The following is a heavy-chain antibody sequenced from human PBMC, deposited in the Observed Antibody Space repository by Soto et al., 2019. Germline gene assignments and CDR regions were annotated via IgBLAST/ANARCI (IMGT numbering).Heavy chain of an antibody. CDR1: GGSIRSGGYY. CDR2: IYYSGNT. J-gene: IGHJ6*02. D-gene: IGHD5-18*01. Sequence: LSLTCTVSGGSIRSGGYYWSWVRQNPRRGLEWIGNIYYSGNTYYNPSLKSRLTISVDTSKNQFSLNLSSVTAADTAVYYCARDRLMATAGTARHYFGLDVWGQGTTVTVSS. V-gene: IGHV4-31*03. CDR3: ARDRLMATAGTARHYFGLDV.